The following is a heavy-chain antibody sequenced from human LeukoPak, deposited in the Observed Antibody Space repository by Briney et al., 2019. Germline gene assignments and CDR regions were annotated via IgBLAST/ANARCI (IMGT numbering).Heavy chain of an antibody. D-gene: IGHD2-15*01. J-gene: IGHJ4*02. CDR2: ISYDGSNK. V-gene: IGHV3-30*18. CDR1: GFTFSSYG. CDR3: AKEKIWYCSGGSCPFGDY. Sequence: GGSLRLSCAASGFTFSSYGMHWVRQAPGKGLEWVAVISYDGSNKYYADSVKGRFTISRDNSKNTLYLQMNSLRAEDTAVYYCAKEKIWYCSGGSCPFGDYWGQGTLVTVSS.